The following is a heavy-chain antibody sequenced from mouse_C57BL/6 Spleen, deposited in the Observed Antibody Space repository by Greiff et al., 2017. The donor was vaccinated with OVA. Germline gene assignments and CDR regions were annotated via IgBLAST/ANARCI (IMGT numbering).Heavy chain of an antibody. CDR2: IRNKANGYTT. D-gene: IGHD4-1*01. V-gene: IGHV7-3*01. J-gene: IGHJ2*01. CDR1: GFTFTDYY. CDR3: ERLGTGKRFDY. Sequence: EVKLVESGGGLVQPGGSLSLSCAASGFTFTDYYMSWVRQPPGKALEWLGFIRNKANGYTTEYSASVKGRFTISRDNSQSILYLQMNALRAEDSATYDCERLGTGKRFDYWGQGTTLTVSS.